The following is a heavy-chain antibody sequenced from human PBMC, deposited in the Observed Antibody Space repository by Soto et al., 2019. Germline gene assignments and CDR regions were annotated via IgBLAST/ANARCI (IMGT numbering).Heavy chain of an antibody. Sequence: QVQLVESGGGVVQPGRSLRLSCAASGFTFSSYGMHWVRQAPGKGLEWVAVISYDGSNKYYADSVKGRFTISRDNSKNTLYLQTNSLRAEDTAVYYCAKEWHYGGNFHYYYGMDVWGQGTTVTVSS. CDR2: ISYDGSNK. D-gene: IGHD4-17*01. CDR3: AKEWHYGGNFHYYYGMDV. J-gene: IGHJ6*02. CDR1: GFTFSSYG. V-gene: IGHV3-30*18.